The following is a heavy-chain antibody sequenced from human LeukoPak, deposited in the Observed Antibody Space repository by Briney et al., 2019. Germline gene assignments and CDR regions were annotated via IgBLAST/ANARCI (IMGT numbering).Heavy chain of an antibody. J-gene: IGHJ4*02. D-gene: IGHD3-9*01. Sequence: ASVKVSRKASGYTFTGYYMHWVRQAPGQGLEWMGWINPNSGGSNYAQKFQGRVTMTRDTSISTAYMELSRLRSDDTAVYYCARDPKQYDILTGYYVGGFDYWGQGTLVTVSS. CDR2: INPNSGGS. V-gene: IGHV1-2*02. CDR3: ARDPKQYDILTGYYVGGFDY. CDR1: GYTFTGYY.